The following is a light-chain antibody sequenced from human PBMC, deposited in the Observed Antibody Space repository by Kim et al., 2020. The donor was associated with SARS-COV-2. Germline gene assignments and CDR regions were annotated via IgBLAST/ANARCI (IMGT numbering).Light chain of an antibody. V-gene: IGLV2-14*04. CDR1: RSDIATYTY. Sequence: GKSLTIYCTGGRSDIATYTYVSWYQQLPGKAPKIIIYDVTERPSGASNRFYGSKSDNTASLTISGLQAEDEDDYYCSSYTLSSTWVFGGGTQLTVL. CDR3: SSYTLSSTWV. J-gene: IGLJ3*02. CDR2: DVT.